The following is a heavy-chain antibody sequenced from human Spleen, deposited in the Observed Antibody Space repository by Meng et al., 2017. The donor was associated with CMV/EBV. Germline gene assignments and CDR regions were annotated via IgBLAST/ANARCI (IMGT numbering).Heavy chain of an antibody. CDR3: ARDLIPRSQYHFDY. D-gene: IGHD2-2*02. V-gene: IGHV3-21*06. J-gene: IGHJ4*02. Sequence: ASGFRFSDYPMNWVRQAPGKGLEWVASISDGSDSINYADSVRGRFTISRDDAKDSLYLQMNRLTAEDTAVYYCARDLIPRSQYHFDYWGQGSLVTVSS. CDR2: ISDGSDSI. CDR1: GFRFSDYP.